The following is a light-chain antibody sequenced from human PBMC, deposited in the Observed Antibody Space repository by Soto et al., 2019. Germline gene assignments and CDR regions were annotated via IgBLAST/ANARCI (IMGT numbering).Light chain of an antibody. CDR2: WAS. J-gene: IGKJ1*01. Sequence: DIVMTQSPDSLAVSLGERATINYKSSQSVLYNSNNKNYLAWYQQKPGQPPKLLIYWASTRESGVPDRFSGSGSGTDFTLTISSLQAEDVAVYYCQQYYDSPQTFGQGTKVEIK. V-gene: IGKV4-1*01. CDR3: QQYYDSPQT. CDR1: QSVLYNSNNKNY.